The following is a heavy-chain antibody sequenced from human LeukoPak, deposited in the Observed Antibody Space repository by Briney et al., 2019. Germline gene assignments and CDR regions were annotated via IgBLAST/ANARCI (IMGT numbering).Heavy chain of an antibody. J-gene: IGHJ4*02. CDR3: ARDLVDGVGAPGAY. CDR1: GYTFTSYG. V-gene: IGHV1-18*01. Sequence: ASVKVSCKASGYTFTSYGIRWVRQAPGQGLEWMGWINTYNGNTNYAQKLQGRVTITTDTSTSTAYMELRSLRSDDTAVFYCARDLVDGVGAPGAYWGQGALVTVSS. D-gene: IGHD1-26*01. CDR2: INTYNGNT.